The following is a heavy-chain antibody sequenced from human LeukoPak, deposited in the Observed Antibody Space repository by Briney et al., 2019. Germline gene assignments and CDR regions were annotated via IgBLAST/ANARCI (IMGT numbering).Heavy chain of an antibody. CDR1: GYTFTSYF. D-gene: IGHD3-10*01. CDR3: ARDLAYYYGSGNFYSRDY. Sequence: ASVKVSCKASGYTFTSYFMHWVRQAPGQGLEWMGIINPSSGNTDYAQKFQGRVTMTRDTSTSTVYMELSSLRSEDTAFYYCARDLAYYYGSGNFYSRDYWGQGTLITVSS. V-gene: IGHV1-46*01. CDR2: INPSSGNT. J-gene: IGHJ4*02.